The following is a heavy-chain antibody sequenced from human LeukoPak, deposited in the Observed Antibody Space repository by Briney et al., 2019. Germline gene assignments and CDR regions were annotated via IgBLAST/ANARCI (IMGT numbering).Heavy chain of an antibody. CDR3: AREYRDFFDY. Sequence: QPGGSLRLSCAASGFTFSRYEMNWVRQAPGKGLEWLSYISNSAPTIYYSGSVKGRFTISRDNAKNSLYLQMDSLSAEDTAVYYRAREYRDFFDYWGQGTLVTVSS. V-gene: IGHV3-48*03. J-gene: IGHJ4*02. CDR1: GFTFSRYE. D-gene: IGHD3-16*02. CDR2: ISNSAPTI.